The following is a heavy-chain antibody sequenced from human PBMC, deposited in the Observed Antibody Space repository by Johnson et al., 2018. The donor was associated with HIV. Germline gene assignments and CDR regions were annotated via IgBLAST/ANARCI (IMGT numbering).Heavy chain of an antibody. J-gene: IGHJ3*02. CDR2: IKQDGSEK. Sequence: EVQLVESGGGLVKPGGSLRLSCVASGFTFSSYGMHWVRQAPGKGLEWVANIKQDGSEKYYVDSVKGRITISRDNAKNSLYLQMNSLRTEDTAVYYCARDGTTGPSGDAFDIWGQGTMVTVSS. CDR3: ARDGTTGPSGDAFDI. V-gene: IGHV3-7*01. CDR1: GFTFSSYG. D-gene: IGHD4-17*01.